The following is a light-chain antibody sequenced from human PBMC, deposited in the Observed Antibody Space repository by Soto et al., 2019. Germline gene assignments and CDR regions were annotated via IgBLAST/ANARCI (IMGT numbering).Light chain of an antibody. J-gene: IGKJ1*01. V-gene: IGKV3-20*01. Sequence: EIVLTQSPATLSLSPGERATLSCRASQSVSSSYLAWYQQKPGQAPRLLIYGAYTRATGIPVRFSGSGSGTDFTLTISRLEPEDFAVYYCQQYGSSPPVTFGQGTKVDIK. CDR3: QQYGSSPPVT. CDR2: GAY. CDR1: QSVSSSY.